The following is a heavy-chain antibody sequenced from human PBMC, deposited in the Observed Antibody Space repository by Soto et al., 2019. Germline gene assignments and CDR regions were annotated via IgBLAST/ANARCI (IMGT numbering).Heavy chain of an antibody. CDR1: GFTFATYL. D-gene: IGHD3-10*01. CDR2: IRQDGGAQ. J-gene: IGHJ5*02. Sequence: GGSLRVSCVASGFTFATYLMSWVRQAPGKGLQWVANIRQDGGAQYYVDSVKGRFTISRDNAKNSVYLQMDSLRVEDTAVYYCVRGGHSSGSYLGSSWGQGILVTVSS. V-gene: IGHV3-7*03. CDR3: VRGGHSSGSYLGSS.